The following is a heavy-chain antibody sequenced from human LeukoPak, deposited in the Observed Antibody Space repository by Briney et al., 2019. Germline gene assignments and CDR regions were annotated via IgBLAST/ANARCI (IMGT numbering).Heavy chain of an antibody. J-gene: IGHJ4*02. CDR3: ARDHSSGWYGKNDY. CDR1: GFTFNSYW. CDR2: INQDGSQK. V-gene: IGHV3-7*01. Sequence: GGSLRLSCAASGFTFNSYWMTWVRQAPGKGLEWVASINQDGSQKYYVESLKGRFTISRDNAKNSHYLQMNSLRAEDTAVYYCARDHSSGWYGKNDYWGQGTLVTVSS. D-gene: IGHD6-19*01.